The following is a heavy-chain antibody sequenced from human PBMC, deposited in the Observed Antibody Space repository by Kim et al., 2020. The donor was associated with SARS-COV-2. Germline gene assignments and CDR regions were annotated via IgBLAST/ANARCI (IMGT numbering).Heavy chain of an antibody. CDR3: ARDRCSSTSCYTSYWFDP. CDR1: GFTFSSYE. CDR2: ISSSGSTI. J-gene: IGHJ5*02. D-gene: IGHD2-2*02. V-gene: IGHV3-48*03. Sequence: GGSLRLSCAASGFTFSSYEMNWVRQAPGKGLEWVSYISSSGSTIYYADSVKGRFTISRDNAKNSLYLQMNSLRAEDTAVYYCARDRCSSTSCYTSYWFDPWGQGTLVTVSS.